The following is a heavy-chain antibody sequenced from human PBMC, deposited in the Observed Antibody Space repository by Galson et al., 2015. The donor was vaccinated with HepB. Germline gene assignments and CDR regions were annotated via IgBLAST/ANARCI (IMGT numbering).Heavy chain of an antibody. CDR3: ARHSLEPEDYFDY. CDR1: GGSISSSSYY. CDR2: IYYSGST. Sequence: ETLSLTCTVSGGSISSSSYYWGWIRQPPGKGLEWIGSIYYSGSTYYNPSLKSRVTISVDTSKNQFSLRLSSVTAADTTVYYCARHSLEPEDYFDYWGQGTLVTVSS. J-gene: IGHJ4*02. D-gene: IGHD2-2*01. V-gene: IGHV4-39*01.